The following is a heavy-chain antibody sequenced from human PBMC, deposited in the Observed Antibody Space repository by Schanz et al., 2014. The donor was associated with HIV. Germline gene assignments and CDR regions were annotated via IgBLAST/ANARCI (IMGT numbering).Heavy chain of an antibody. J-gene: IGHJ4*02. Sequence: QVQLVQSGAEVEKPGASAKVSCRASGYSFTGYYIHWVRQAPGQGLEWMGWINPTIGKTYYTQKFRGRVTMTRDTSINTASLEVNRLMSDDTAVYYCARNQFQMLPFDSWGQGTLVTVSS. CDR2: INPTIGKT. D-gene: IGHD2-15*01. CDR1: GYSFTGYY. CDR3: ARNQFQMLPFDS. V-gene: IGHV1-2*02.